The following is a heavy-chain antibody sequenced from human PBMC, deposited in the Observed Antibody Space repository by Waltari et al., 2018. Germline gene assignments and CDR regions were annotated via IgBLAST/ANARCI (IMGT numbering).Heavy chain of an antibody. CDR2: INSDGSST. CDR1: GFTFSRYW. D-gene: IGHD5-18*01. Sequence: EVQLVESGGGLVQPGGSMRLSCAASGFTFSRYWLQWVRQAPGKGLVWVSRINSDGSSTSYADSVKCRFTISRDNAKNTLYLQMNSQRAEDTAVYYCARVGRGYSYGTFDYWGQGTLVTVSS. CDR3: ARVGRGYSYGTFDY. V-gene: IGHV3-74*01. J-gene: IGHJ4*02.